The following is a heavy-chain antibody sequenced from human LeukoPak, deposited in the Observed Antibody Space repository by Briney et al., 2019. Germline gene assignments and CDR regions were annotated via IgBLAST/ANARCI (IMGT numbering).Heavy chain of an antibody. CDR1: GFTLSNYW. CDR2: IKQDGSEK. D-gene: IGHD3-16*01. Sequence: PGGSLRLSCVASGFTLSNYWMSWVRLAPGKGLEWVANIKQDGSEKYYVDSVKGRFSVSRDNAKNSLHLQMTSLRAEDTAVYYCARGRLNGFDIWGQGTMVTVSS. V-gene: IGHV3-7*04. J-gene: IGHJ3*02. CDR3: ARGRLNGFDI.